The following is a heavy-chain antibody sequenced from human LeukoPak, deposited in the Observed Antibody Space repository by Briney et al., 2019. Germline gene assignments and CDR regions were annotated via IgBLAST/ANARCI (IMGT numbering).Heavy chain of an antibody. Sequence: GGSLRLSCAASGFTFSSYEMNWVRQAPGKGLEWVSYISSSGSTIYYADSVKGRFTISRDNAMNSLYLQMNSLRAEDTAVYYCVSGAWIQFYWGQGTLVTVSS. J-gene: IGHJ4*02. CDR1: GFTFSSYE. D-gene: IGHD5-18*01. V-gene: IGHV3-48*03. CDR2: ISSSGSTI. CDR3: VSGAWIQFY.